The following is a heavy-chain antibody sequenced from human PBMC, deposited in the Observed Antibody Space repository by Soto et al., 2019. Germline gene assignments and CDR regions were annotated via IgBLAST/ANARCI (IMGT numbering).Heavy chain of an antibody. J-gene: IGHJ6*03. D-gene: IGHD1-26*01. V-gene: IGHV3-48*01. CDR1: GFTFSSYN. CDR3: ARRGSSGYYYYMDV. CDR2: ISSGSSTI. Sequence: EVQLVESGGGLVQPGGSLRLSCAASGFTFSSYNMNWVRQAPGKGLEWISYISSGSSTIYYADSVKGRFTISRDNAKNSLYLQMNGLRAEDTAVYYCARRGSSGYYYYMDVWDEGTTVTVSS.